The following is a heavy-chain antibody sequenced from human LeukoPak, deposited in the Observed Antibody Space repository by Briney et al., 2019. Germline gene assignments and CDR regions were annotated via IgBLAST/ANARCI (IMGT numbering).Heavy chain of an antibody. D-gene: IGHD5-24*01. V-gene: IGHV3-21*06. CDR3: ATDSWLAD. CDR1: GFTFSTNS. J-gene: IGHJ4*02. CDR2: ISGNSYHI. Sequence: GGSLRLSCAASGFTFSTNSMSWARQAPGKGLEWVSSISGNSYHIYYADSVKGRSTISRDNAKSSLYLQMNSLSAEDTAVYYCATDSWLADWGQGTLVTVSS.